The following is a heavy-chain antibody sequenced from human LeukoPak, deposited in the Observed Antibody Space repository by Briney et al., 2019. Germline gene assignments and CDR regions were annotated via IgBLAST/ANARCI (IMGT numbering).Heavy chain of an antibody. V-gene: IGHV3-74*01. D-gene: IGHD3-22*01. Sequence: TGGSLRLSCAASGFTFSSYWMHWVRQAPRKGLVWVSRINSDGSSASYADSVKGRFTISRDNAKNTLYLQMNSLRAEDTAVYYCARVLYYYDSSGYGPWGQGTLVTVSS. CDR3: ARVLYYYDSSGYGP. CDR2: INSDGSSA. J-gene: IGHJ5*02. CDR1: GFTFSSYW.